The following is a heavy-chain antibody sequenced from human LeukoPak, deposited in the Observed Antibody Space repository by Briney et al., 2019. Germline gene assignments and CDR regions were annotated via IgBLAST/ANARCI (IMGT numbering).Heavy chain of an antibody. CDR1: GFTLSTYS. CDR3: AKNGDRGAYCTGGTCYPYFYYYMDV. V-gene: IGHV3-23*01. J-gene: IGHJ6*03. Sequence: PGGSLRLSCTASGFTLSTYSMNWVRQAPGKGLEWVSSISSTGGTTYYADSVKGRFTISRDNSKNTLYLQMNSLRAEDTAIYYCAKNGDRGAYCTGGTCYPYFYYYMDVWGKGTTVTI. CDR2: ISSTGGTT. D-gene: IGHD2-15*01.